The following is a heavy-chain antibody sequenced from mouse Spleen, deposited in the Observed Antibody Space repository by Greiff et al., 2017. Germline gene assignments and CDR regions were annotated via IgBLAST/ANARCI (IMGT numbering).Heavy chain of an antibody. CDR1: GFTFSDYY. D-gene: IGHD1-1*01. Sequence: EVQLVESEGGLVQPGSSMKLSCTASGFTFSDYYMAWVRQVPEKGLEWVANINYDGSSTYYLDSLKSRFIISRDNAKNILYLQMSSLKSEDTATYYCARDQDYYGSSPLAYWGQGTLVTVSA. CDR2: INYDGSST. V-gene: IGHV5-16*01. J-gene: IGHJ3*01. CDR3: ARDQDYYGSSPLAY.